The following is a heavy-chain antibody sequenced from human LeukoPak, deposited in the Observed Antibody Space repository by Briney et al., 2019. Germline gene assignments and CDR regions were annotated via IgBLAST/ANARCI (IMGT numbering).Heavy chain of an antibody. CDR1: GFIFNNYV. CDR3: ARSLPYGTTWYGRSDF. D-gene: IGHD6-13*01. V-gene: IGHV3-23*01. CDR2: ISGDGART. J-gene: IGHJ4*02. Sequence: GGSLRLSCAASGFIFNNYVMSWVRQAPGKGLEWVSAISGDGARTYYADSVKGRLTISRDNSKNTLDLQMNSLRADDTAIYYCARSLPYGTTWYGRSDFWGQGTLVTVSS.